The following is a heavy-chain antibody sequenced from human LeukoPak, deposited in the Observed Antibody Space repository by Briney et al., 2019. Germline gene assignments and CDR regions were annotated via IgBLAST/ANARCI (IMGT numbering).Heavy chain of an antibody. CDR2: INHSGST. CDR1: GGSFSGYY. Sequence: SETLSLTCAVYGGSFSGYYWSWIRQPPGKGLEWIGEINHSGSTNYNPSLKSRGTISVDTSKNQFSLKLSSVTAADTAVYYCARRAFSWFDPWGQGTLVTVSS. CDR3: ARRAFSWFDP. J-gene: IGHJ5*02. V-gene: IGHV4-34*01.